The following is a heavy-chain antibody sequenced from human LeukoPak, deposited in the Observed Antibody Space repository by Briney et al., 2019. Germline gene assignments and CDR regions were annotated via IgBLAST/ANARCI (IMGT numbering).Heavy chain of an antibody. Sequence: GASVKVSCKASGYTFTSYGISWVRQAPGQGLEWMGWINPNSGGTNYAQKFQGRVTMTRDTSISTAYMELSRLRSDDTAVYYCARLIAAADASIDYWGQGTLVTVSS. CDR2: INPNSGGT. V-gene: IGHV1-2*02. J-gene: IGHJ4*02. CDR3: ARLIAAADASIDY. CDR1: GYTFTSYG. D-gene: IGHD6-13*01.